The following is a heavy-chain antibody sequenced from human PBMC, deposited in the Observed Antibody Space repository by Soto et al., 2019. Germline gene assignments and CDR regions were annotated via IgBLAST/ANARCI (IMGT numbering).Heavy chain of an antibody. Sequence: QVQLVQSGAEEKKPGASVKVSCKASGYTFTSYAMHWVRQAPGQRLEWMGWINAGNGNTKSSQKFQGRVTITRDTPASTAYMELSSLRSEDTAVYYCAWSIVVVTALDYWGQGTLVTVSS. J-gene: IGHJ4*02. CDR1: GYTFTSYA. CDR3: AWSIVVVTALDY. CDR2: INAGNGNT. V-gene: IGHV1-3*05. D-gene: IGHD2-21*02.